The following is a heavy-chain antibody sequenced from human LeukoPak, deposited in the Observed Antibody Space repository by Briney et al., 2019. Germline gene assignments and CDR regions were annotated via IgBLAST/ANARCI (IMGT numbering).Heavy chain of an antibody. V-gene: IGHV3-74*01. J-gene: IGHJ4*02. Sequence: GSLRLSCAVSGFTFSSYWMHWVRQAPGKGLVWVSRINTDGSSTSYADSAKGRFTISRDNAKNTLYLQMNSLRVEDTAVYYCARIGSLSPFDWGQGTLVTVSS. CDR3: ARIGSLSPFD. CDR2: INTDGSST. D-gene: IGHD6-6*01. CDR1: GFTFSSYW.